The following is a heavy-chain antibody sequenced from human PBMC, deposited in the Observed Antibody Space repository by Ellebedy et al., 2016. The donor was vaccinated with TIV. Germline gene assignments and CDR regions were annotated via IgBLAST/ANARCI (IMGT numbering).Heavy chain of an antibody. CDR3: ATDGSYGDYVTPQHAFAI. J-gene: IGHJ3*02. V-gene: IGHV3-7*01. D-gene: IGHD4-17*01. CDR2: IRVDGNEK. CDR1: GFSFNSYW. Sequence: GGSLRLSCAASGFSFNSYWMSWVRQAPGKGLEWVANIRVDGNEKYYVDSVKGRFTISRDNAKNSLYLQMNSLRVEDTAVFYCATDGSYGDYVTPQHAFAIWGRGTMVTVSS.